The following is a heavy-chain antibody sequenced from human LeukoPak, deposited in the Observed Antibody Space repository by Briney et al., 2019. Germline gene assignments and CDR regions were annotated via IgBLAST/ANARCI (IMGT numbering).Heavy chain of an antibody. CDR1: GFTFSDHQ. D-gene: IGHD6-19*01. Sequence: GGSLRLSCAVSGFTFSDHQMDWVRQAPGKGLEWVGRTRNKANSYNTEYAASVKGRFTISRDDSKNSLYLQMNSLKTEDTAVYYCARPSSSGPFDYWGQGTLVTASS. J-gene: IGHJ4*02. V-gene: IGHV3-72*01. CDR2: TRNKANSYNT. CDR3: ARPSSSGPFDY.